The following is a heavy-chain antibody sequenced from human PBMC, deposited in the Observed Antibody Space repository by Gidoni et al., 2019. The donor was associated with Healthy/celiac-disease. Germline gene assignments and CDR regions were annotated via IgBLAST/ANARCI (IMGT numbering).Heavy chain of an antibody. V-gene: IGHV3-23*01. CDR2: ISGSGGST. D-gene: IGHD2-21*01. CDR1: GFPFSRYP. Sequence: EVQLLASGGGLVQPGGSLRLSCAASGFPFSRYPISWVRQAPGKGLEWVSAISGSGGSTYYADSVKGRFTISRDNSKNTLYLQMNSLRAEDTAVYYCAKEVDGSRTICGGDCYFDYWGQGTLVTVSS. CDR3: AKEVDGSRTICGGDCYFDY. J-gene: IGHJ4*02.